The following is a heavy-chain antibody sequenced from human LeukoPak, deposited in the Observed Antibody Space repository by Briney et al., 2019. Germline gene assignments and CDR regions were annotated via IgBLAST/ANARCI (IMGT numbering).Heavy chain of an antibody. J-gene: IGHJ4*02. V-gene: IGHV1-3*01. CDR1: GYTFTSYA. D-gene: IGHD6-19*01. CDR3: ARNSNSSGWDFDY. CDR2: INAGNGNT. Sequence: GASVKVSSKASGYTFTSYAMHWVRQAPGQRLEWMGWINAGNGNTKYSQKFQGRVTITRDTSASTAYMELSSLRSEGTAVYYCARNSNSSGWDFDYWGQGTLVTVSS.